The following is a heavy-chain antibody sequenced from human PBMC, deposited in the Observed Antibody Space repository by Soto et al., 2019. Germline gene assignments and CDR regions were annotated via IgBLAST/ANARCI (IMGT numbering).Heavy chain of an antibody. J-gene: IGHJ4*02. CDR1: GGSISSGDYY. CDR2: IYYSGST. Sequence: SETLSLTCTVSGGSISSGDYYWSWIRQPPGKGLEWIGYIYYSGSTYYNPSLKSRVTISVDTSKNQFSLKLSSVTAADTAVYYCAREAHYYDCSGYSTPFDYRGQGTLVTVSS. CDR3: AREAHYYDCSGYSTPFDY. D-gene: IGHD3-22*01. V-gene: IGHV4-30-4*01.